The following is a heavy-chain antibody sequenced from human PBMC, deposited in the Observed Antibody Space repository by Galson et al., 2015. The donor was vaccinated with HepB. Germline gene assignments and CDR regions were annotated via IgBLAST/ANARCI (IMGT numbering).Heavy chain of an antibody. CDR2: IIPIFGTA. Sequence: SVKVSCKASGGTFSSYAINWVRQAPGQGLEWMGGIIPIFGTANYAQKFQGRVTITADGSTSTAYMELSSLRSEDTAVYYCASVYSSSSYYFDYWGQGTLVTVSS. CDR3: ASVYSSSSYYFDY. J-gene: IGHJ4*02. D-gene: IGHD6-6*01. CDR1: GGTFSSYA. V-gene: IGHV1-69*13.